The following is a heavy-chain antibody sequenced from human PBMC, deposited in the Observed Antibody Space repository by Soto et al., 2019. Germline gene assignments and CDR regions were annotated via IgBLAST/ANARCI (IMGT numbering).Heavy chain of an antibody. D-gene: IGHD1-26*01. V-gene: IGHV3-33*01. CDR2: IWYDGSKT. J-gene: IGHJ4*02. Sequence: QVQLVESGGGVVQPGRSLRLSCAASGFTFSNYGMHWVHQAPGKGLEWVAVIWYDGSKTYYADSVKGRFTISRDNSKNTLYLQMDSLRAEDTAIYYCATGVGAVVAYFESWGQGTQVTVSS. CDR1: GFTFSNYG. CDR3: ATGVGAVVAYFES.